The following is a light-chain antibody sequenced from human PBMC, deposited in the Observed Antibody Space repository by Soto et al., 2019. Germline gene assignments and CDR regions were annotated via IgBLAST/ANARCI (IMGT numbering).Light chain of an antibody. J-gene: IGLJ3*02. V-gene: IGLV2-14*01. Sequence: QSALTQPASVSGSPGQSITISCTGTSSDVGGYNYVSWYQQNPGKAPKIMIYEVSNRPSGVSNRFSGSKSGNTASLTISGLQAEDEADYYCSSYTSSSTHWVFGGGTKLTVL. CDR1: SSDVGGYNY. CDR3: SSYTSSSTHWV. CDR2: EVS.